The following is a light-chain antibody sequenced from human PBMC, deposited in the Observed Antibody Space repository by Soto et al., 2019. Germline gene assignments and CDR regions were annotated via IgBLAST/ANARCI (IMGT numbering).Light chain of an antibody. V-gene: IGKV3-15*01. Sequence: EVVMTQSPATLSVSPGERVTLSCRASQSINAHLAWYQQKPCQAPRLLIHGASTRTTGIPARFSGSGFGTEYILTISRLQSEDFAVYYCHQYNTWFCTFGQGTKVEIQ. CDR1: QSINAH. J-gene: IGKJ1*01. CDR3: HQYNTWFCT. CDR2: GAS.